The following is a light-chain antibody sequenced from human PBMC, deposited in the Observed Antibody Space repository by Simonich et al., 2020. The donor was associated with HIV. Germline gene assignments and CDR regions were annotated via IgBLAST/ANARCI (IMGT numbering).Light chain of an antibody. CDR3: QQSFSTPWT. CDR1: QSISSW. CDR2: KES. J-gene: IGKJ1*01. Sequence: DIQMTQSPSTLSASVGNRVTITCRASQSISSWLAWYQQKPGKAPKLLIYKESSLESGVPSRFSGSGSGTEFTLTISSLQPDDFATYYCQQSFSTPWTFGQGTTVDIK. V-gene: IGKV1-5*03.